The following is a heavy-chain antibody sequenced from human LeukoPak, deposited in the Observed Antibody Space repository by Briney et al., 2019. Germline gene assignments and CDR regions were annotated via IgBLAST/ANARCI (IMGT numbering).Heavy chain of an antibody. D-gene: IGHD3-22*01. J-gene: IGHJ6*03. CDR3: ARRAYYDSSGSNYYYYYYYMDV. V-gene: IGHV1-18*01. CDR1: GYTFTSYG. Sequence: ASVTVSCKASGYTFTSYGISWVRQAPGQGLEWMGWISAYNGNTNYAQKLQGRVTITTDTSTSTAYMELRSLRSDDTAVYYCARRAYYDSSGSNYYYYYYYMDVWGKGTTVTISS. CDR2: ISAYNGNT.